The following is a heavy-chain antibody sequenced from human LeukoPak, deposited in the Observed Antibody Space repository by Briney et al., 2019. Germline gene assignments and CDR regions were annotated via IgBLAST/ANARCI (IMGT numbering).Heavy chain of an antibody. CDR3: ATFPYYFDSSGSYYFDF. CDR1: GFTFSNYG. J-gene: IGHJ4*02. CDR2: IRYDGSNK. D-gene: IGHD3-22*01. Sequence: GGSLRLSCAVSGFTFSNYGMHWVRQAPGKGLEWVAFIRYDGSNKYYEDSVKGRFTISRDNSKNTLYLQMNSLRAEDTAVFYCATFPYYFDSSGSYYFDFWGQGTLVTVSS. V-gene: IGHV3-30*02.